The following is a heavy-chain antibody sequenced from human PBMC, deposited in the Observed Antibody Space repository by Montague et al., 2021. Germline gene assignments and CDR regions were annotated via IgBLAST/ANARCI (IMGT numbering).Heavy chain of an antibody. CDR1: GFTVTSYA. V-gene: IGHV3-23*01. J-gene: IGHJ3*02. Sequence: SLRLSCAASGFTVTSYAMHWVRQAPGKGLEWVSLIRVYDGTTFYXDSVKGRFTISRDNSQNTLYLQMNSLRVEDTAKYYCGKGHMRDSFDISGQGTMVTVSS. CDR3: GKGHMRDSFDI. CDR2: IRVYDGTT.